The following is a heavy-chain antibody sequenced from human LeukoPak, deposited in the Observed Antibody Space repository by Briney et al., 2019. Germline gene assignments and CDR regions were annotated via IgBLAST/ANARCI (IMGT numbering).Heavy chain of an antibody. V-gene: IGHV3-30*18. CDR1: GFTFSRYG. CDR3: AKGADYVWGTYRSFDNWFDP. J-gene: IGHJ5*02. D-gene: IGHD3-16*02. Sequence: GRSLRLSCAASGFTFSRYGMHWVRQAPGKGLEWVAVISYDGSNKHYADSVKGRFTISRDNSKNTLYLQMNSLRADDTAVYYCAKGADYVWGTYRSFDNWFDPWGQGTLVTVSS. CDR2: ISYDGSNK.